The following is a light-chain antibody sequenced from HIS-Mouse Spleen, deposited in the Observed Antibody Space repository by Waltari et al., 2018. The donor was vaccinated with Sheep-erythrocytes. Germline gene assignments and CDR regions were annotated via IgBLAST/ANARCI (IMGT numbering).Light chain of an antibody. CDR3: QAWDSSTAEV. Sequence: SYELTQPPSVSVSPGQTASITSSGDKLGDKYACWYQQKPGQSPVLVIYQDSKRPSGIPERFSGSNSGNTATLTISGTQAMDEADYYCQAWDSSTAEVFGGGTKLTVL. CDR1: KLGDKY. V-gene: IGLV3-1*01. J-gene: IGLJ2*01. CDR2: QDS.